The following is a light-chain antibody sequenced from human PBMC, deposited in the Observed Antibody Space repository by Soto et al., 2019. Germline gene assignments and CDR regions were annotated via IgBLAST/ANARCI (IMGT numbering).Light chain of an antibody. Sequence: DIQMTQSPSSLFASVGDRVTVTCRASQSINIYLNWYQQKPGKAPTLLIYGASSLQSGVPSRFSGGGSRTDFNLTISALQPEDFATYYCQQSYRSPYTFGQGTKLEIK. V-gene: IGKV1-39*01. CDR3: QQSYRSPYT. CDR2: GAS. CDR1: QSINIY. J-gene: IGKJ2*01.